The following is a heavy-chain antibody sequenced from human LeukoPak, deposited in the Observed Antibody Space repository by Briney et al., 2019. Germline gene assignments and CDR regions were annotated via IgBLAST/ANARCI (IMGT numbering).Heavy chain of an antibody. Sequence: AGGSLRLSCAASGFTFSSYWMSWVRQAPGKGLEWVASIKRDGSEKYYVDSVKGRFTISRDNAKNSLYLQMNSLRAEDTAVYYCARERYRYGYGLDYWGQGTLVTVSS. J-gene: IGHJ4*02. CDR1: GFTFSSYW. CDR2: IKRDGSEK. V-gene: IGHV3-7*01. CDR3: ARERYRYGYGLDY. D-gene: IGHD5-18*01.